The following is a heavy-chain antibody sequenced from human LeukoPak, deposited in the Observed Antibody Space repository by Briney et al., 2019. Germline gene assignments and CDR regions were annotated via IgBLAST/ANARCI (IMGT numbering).Heavy chain of an antibody. CDR1: CYSFTSYG. Sequence: AAVKSSCKASCYSFTSYGISWVRQAPGQGLEGMGWISAYSGHTNYAQKLQGRVTMTTDTSTSTAYMELRSLRSDDTAVYYCARDNHSGSWSWFDPWGQGTLVSVSA. CDR3: ARDNHSGSWSWFDP. V-gene: IGHV1-18*04. D-gene: IGHD6-13*01. J-gene: IGHJ5*02. CDR2: ISAYSGHT.